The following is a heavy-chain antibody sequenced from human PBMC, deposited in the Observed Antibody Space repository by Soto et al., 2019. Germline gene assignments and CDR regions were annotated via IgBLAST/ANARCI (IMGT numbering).Heavy chain of an antibody. Sequence: QVQLQQSGPGLVKPSETLSLTCTVSSGPDWSHNWGWIRQTPGRVLEWLGYVYNTGGTSYNPALRSRVTISAYTATHSASPPLTSMAGADTAVDCSVRPGTANPPGLVDVWGQGRTVTVPS. V-gene: IGHV4-59*08. CDR2: VYNTGGT. D-gene: IGHD2-21*02. CDR1: SGPDWSHN. CDR3: VRPGTANPPGLVDV. J-gene: IGHJ6*02.